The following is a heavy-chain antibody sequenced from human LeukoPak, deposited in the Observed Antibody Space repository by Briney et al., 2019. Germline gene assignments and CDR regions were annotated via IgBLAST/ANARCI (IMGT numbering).Heavy chain of an antibody. CDR1: GYTFTSYG. CDR2: ISAYNGNT. CDR3: ARDRPYYYDSSGYYALDY. J-gene: IGHJ4*02. Sequence: ASVKVSCKASGYTFTSYGISWVRQAPGQGLEWMGWISAYNGNTNYAQKLQGRVTMTTDTSTSTAYMELRSPRSDDTAVYYCARDRPYYYDSSGYYALDYWGQGTLVTVSS. V-gene: IGHV1-18*01. D-gene: IGHD3-22*01.